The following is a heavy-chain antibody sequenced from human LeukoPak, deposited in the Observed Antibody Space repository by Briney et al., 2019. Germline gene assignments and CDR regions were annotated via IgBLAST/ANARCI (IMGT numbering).Heavy chain of an antibody. J-gene: IGHJ4*02. D-gene: IGHD3-3*01. V-gene: IGHV3-48*01. CDR2: ISSGSSTT. CDR3: ARDPESGYHYFDY. CDR1: GFTFSSYS. Sequence: GGSLRLSCAASGFTFSSYSMNWVRQAPGKGLEWVSYISSGSSTTYYADSVKGRFTISKDNAKNSLFLQMNSLRAEDTAVYYCARDPESGYHYFDYWGQGTLATVS.